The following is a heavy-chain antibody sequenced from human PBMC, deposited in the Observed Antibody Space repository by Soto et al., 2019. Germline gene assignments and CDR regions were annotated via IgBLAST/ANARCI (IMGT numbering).Heavy chain of an antibody. J-gene: IGHJ6*02. Sequence: QVQLVQSGAEVKKPGSSVKVSCKTYGGSFSDYAINWVRQAPGQGLEWMGGIIPMYGIANYAPKFQGRVTITADESTRTAYMEVSSLRSEDTALFYCARGYRHGYFYALDVWGQGTTDTVSS. CDR1: GGSFSDYA. CDR3: ARGYRHGYFYALDV. D-gene: IGHD5-18*01. V-gene: IGHV1-69*01. CDR2: IIPMYGIA.